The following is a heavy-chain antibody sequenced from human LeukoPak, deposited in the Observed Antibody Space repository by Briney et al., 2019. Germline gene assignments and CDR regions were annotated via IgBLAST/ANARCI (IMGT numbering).Heavy chain of an antibody. J-gene: IGHJ4*02. V-gene: IGHV4-4*02. CDR1: GGSISSSNW. Sequence: SGTLSLTCAVSGGSISSSNWWSWVRQPPGKGLEWIGEIYHSGSTNYNPSLKSRVTISVDKSKNQFSLKLSSVTAAGTAVYYCARGSIAAGWYYFDYWGQGTLVTVSS. CDR3: ARGSIAAGWYYFDY. CDR2: IYHSGST. D-gene: IGHD6-13*01.